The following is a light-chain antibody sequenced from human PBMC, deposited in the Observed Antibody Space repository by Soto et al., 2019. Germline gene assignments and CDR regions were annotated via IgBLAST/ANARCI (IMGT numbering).Light chain of an antibody. V-gene: IGKV3-20*01. Sequence: EIVLTHSPGTLSLSPWERATLSCRASQSVSSSYLAWCQQKPGQAPRLLIYGASSRATGIPDRFSGSGSGTDFTLTISRLEPEDFAVYYCQQSQITPWTFGQGTKVDIK. CDR1: QSVSSSY. CDR3: QQSQITPWT. J-gene: IGKJ1*01. CDR2: GAS.